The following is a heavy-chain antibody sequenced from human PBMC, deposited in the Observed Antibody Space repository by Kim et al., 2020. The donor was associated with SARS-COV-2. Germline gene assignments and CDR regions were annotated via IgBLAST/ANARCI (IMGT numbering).Heavy chain of an antibody. D-gene: IGHD2-2*01. CDR1: GFTFSSYA. J-gene: IGHJ4*02. CDR3: ARGYCSSTSCSSLDY. CDR2: ISYDGSNK. V-gene: IGHV3-30-3*01. Sequence: GGSLRLSCAASGFTFSSYAMHWVRQAPGKGLEWVAVISYDGSNKYYADSVKGRFTISRDNSKNTLYLQMNSLRAEDTAVYYCARGYCSSTSCSSLDYWGQGTLFTVSS.